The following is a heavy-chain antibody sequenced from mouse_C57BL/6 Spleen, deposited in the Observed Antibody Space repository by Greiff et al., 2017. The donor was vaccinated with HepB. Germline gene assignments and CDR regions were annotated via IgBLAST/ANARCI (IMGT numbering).Heavy chain of an antibody. D-gene: IGHD2-4*01. Sequence: VQRVESGAELVKPGASVKISCKASGYAFSSYWMNWVKQRPGKGLEWIGQIYPGDGDTNYNGKFKGKATLTADKSSSTAYMQLSSLTSEDSAVYFCARSPYDYDEAMDYWGQGTSVTVSS. CDR3: ARSPYDYDEAMDY. J-gene: IGHJ4*01. CDR2: IYPGDGDT. V-gene: IGHV1-80*01. CDR1: GYAFSSYW.